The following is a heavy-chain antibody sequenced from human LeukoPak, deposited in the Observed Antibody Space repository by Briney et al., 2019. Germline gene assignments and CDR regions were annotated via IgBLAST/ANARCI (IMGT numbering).Heavy chain of an antibody. V-gene: IGHV3-7*01. Sequence: QAGGSLRLSCAASGFTFSSHSMSWFRQASGKGLEWVANIKQDGSEKNYVDSVKGRFIISRDNAKSSLYLQMNSLRVEDTAIYYCARRAGDWWGQGTLVTVSS. D-gene: IGHD3/OR15-3a*01. J-gene: IGHJ4*02. CDR3: ARRAGDW. CDR1: GFTFSSHS. CDR2: IKQDGSEK.